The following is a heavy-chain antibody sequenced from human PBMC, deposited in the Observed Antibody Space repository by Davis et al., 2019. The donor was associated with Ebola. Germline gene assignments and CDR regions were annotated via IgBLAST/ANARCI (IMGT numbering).Heavy chain of an antibody. CDR2: IRSKANSYAT. J-gene: IGHJ4*02. CDR3: TGNADGYNYRDY. V-gene: IGHV3-73*01. D-gene: IGHD5-24*01. Sequence: ESLKISCAASGFTFSGSAMHWVRQASGKGLEWVGRIRSKANSYATAYAASVKGRFTISRDDSKNTAYLQMNSLKTEDTAVYYCTGNADGYNYRDYWGQGTLVTVSS. CDR1: GFTFSGSA.